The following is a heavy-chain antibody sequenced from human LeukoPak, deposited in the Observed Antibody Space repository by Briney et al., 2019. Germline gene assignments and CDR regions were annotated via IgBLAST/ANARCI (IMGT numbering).Heavy chain of an antibody. CDR2: ISSSSSYI. V-gene: IGHV3-21*01. CDR1: GFTFSSYS. J-gene: IGHJ4*02. D-gene: IGHD3-22*01. Sequence: GGSLRLSCAASGFTFSSYSMNWVRQAPGQGLEWVSSISSSSSYIYYADSVKGRFTISRDNAKNSLYLQMNSLRAEDTAVYYCARDADYYDSSGYYSQDYWGQGTLVTVSS. CDR3: ARDADYYDSSGYYSQDY.